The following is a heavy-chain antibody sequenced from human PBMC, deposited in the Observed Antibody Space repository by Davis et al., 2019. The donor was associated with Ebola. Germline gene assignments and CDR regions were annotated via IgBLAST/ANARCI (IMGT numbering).Heavy chain of an antibody. CDR3: ARDGIATFGKVKYYYGMDV. D-gene: IGHD6-13*01. J-gene: IGHJ6*04. Sequence: HTGGSLRLSCAASGFTVSSNYMSWVRQAPGKGLVWVSRIKSDGSTIYADSVKGRFTISRDNAKNTLYLQMNSLRVEDTAVYYCARDGIATFGKVKYYYGMDVWGKGTTVTVSS. CDR1: GFTVSSNY. CDR2: IKSDGST. V-gene: IGHV3-74*01.